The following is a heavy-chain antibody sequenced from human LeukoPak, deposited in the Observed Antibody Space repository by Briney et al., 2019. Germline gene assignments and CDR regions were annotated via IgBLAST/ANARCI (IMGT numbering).Heavy chain of an antibody. V-gene: IGHV4-4*07. CDR2: IYTSGST. Sequence: SETLSLTCTVSGGSISSYYWSWIRQPAGKGLECIGRIYTSGSTNYNPSLKSRVTMSVDTSKNQFSLKLSSVTAADTAVYYCARVTATIPYYYMDVWGKGTTVTVSS. D-gene: IGHD1-26*01. CDR3: ARVTATIPYYYMDV. J-gene: IGHJ6*03. CDR1: GGSISSYY.